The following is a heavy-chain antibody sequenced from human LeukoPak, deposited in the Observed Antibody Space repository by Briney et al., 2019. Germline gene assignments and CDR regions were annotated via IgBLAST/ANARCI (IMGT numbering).Heavy chain of an antibody. CDR1: GGTFISYA. Sequence: ASVTVSCKASGGTFISYAISWVRQAPGQGLEWMGGIIPIFGTANYAQKFQGRVTITADESTSTAYMELSSLRSEDTAVYYCARVAGTRDFDYWGQGTLVTVSS. J-gene: IGHJ4*02. CDR3: ARVAGTRDFDY. V-gene: IGHV1-69*13. CDR2: IIPIFGTA. D-gene: IGHD1-7*01.